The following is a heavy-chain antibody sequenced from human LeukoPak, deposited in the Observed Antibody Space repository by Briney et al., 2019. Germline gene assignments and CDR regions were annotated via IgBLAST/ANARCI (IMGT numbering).Heavy chain of an antibody. CDR3: ARVSIFGVLPDY. J-gene: IGHJ4*02. CDR2: ISGSGGST. D-gene: IGHD3-3*01. V-gene: IGHV3-23*01. CDR1: GFTFSSYA. Sequence: GGSLRLSCAASGFTFSSYAMSWVRQAPGKGLEWVSAISGSGGSTYYADSVKGRFTISRDNSKNTLYLQMNSLRAEDTAVYYCARVSIFGVLPDYWGQGTLVTVSS.